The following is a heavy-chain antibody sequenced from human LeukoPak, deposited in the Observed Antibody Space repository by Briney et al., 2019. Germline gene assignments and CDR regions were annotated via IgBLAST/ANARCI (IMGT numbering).Heavy chain of an antibody. Sequence: GGSLRLSCAVSGFTFDDYAMHWVRQVPGKGLEWVSGINWNSDSIGYADSVRGRFTTSRDNAKNSLYLQMNSLRAEDTAFYYCAINGGGDSGYGNFDYWGQGTLVTVSS. CDR3: AINGGGDSGYGNFDY. J-gene: IGHJ4*02. CDR1: GFTFDDYA. V-gene: IGHV3-9*01. D-gene: IGHD5-12*01. CDR2: INWNSDSI.